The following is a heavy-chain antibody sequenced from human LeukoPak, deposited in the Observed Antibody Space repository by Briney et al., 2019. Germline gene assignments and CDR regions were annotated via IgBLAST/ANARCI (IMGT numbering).Heavy chain of an antibody. CDR3: ARGPGIAAAGPNTDY. CDR1: GGSFSGYY. J-gene: IGHJ4*02. D-gene: IGHD6-13*01. Sequence: PSETLSLTCAVYGGSFSGYYWSWIRQPPGKGLEWIGEINHSGSTNYNPSLKSRVTISADTSKNQFSLKLSSVTAADTAVYYCARGPGIAAAGPNTDYWGQGTLVTVSS. V-gene: IGHV4-34*01. CDR2: INHSGST.